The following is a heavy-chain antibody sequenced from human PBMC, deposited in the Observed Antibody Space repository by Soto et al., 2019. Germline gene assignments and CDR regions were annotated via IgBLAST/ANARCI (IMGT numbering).Heavy chain of an antibody. CDR2: IFHSGNT. CDR1: GGSITSDEYF. D-gene: IGHD6-25*01. V-gene: IGHV4-30-4*01. J-gene: IGHJ4*02. Sequence: SETLSLTCTVSGGSITSDEYFWSWIRQSPERGLEWIGFIFHSGNTFNNPSLSGRASLSVDTSKNQFSLTLSSVTAADTAVYYCVREGTRISPQGYITAAGHFDRWGEGAMVTVYS. CDR3: VREGTRISPQGYITAAGHFDR.